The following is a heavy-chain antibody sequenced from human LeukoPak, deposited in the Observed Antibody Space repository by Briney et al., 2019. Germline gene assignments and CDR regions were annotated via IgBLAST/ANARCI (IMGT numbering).Heavy chain of an antibody. V-gene: IGHV3-66*01. D-gene: IGHD3-9*01. Sequence: GGSLRLSCAASGFTVSSNYMSWVRQAPGKGLEWVSVIYSGGSTYCADSVKGRFTISRDNSKNTLYLQMNSLRAEDTAVYYCARKYDLTGHFDYWGQGTLVTVSS. CDR3: ARKYDLTGHFDY. CDR1: GFTVSSNY. CDR2: IYSGGST. J-gene: IGHJ4*02.